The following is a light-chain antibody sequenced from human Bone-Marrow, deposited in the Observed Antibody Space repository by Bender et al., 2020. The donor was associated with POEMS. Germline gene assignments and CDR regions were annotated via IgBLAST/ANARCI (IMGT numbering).Light chain of an antibody. CDR1: VLPKQF. Sequence: SYELTQPPSVSVSPGQTVRITCSGDVLPKQFVYWYQQRPGQAPVLVVYDDSDRASRIPDRFSGSKSGTSASLAITGLQAEDEADYYCQSYDYSLSGSRVFGGGTKLTVL. V-gene: IGLV3-25*02. J-gene: IGLJ3*02. CDR2: DDS. CDR3: QSYDYSLSGSRV.